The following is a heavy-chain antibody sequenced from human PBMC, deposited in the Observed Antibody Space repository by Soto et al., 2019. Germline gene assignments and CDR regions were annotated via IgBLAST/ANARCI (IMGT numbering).Heavy chain of an antibody. Sequence: SETLSRTCTVSGGSISSYYCSWIRTPPGKGLEWIGYIYYSGSTNYNPSLKSRATISLDTSKNQFSLKLSSVPAADTAVYYCARQGPASILNTWFDPWGQGTLVTVSS. CDR3: ARQGPASILNTWFDP. CDR1: GGSISSYY. J-gene: IGHJ5*02. V-gene: IGHV4-59*01. D-gene: IGHD6-25*01. CDR2: IYYSGST.